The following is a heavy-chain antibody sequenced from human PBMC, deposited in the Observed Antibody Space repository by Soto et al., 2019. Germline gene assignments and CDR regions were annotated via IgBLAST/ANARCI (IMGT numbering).Heavy chain of an antibody. CDR2: IDWDDDK. J-gene: IGHJ4*02. CDR3: ARSPRGFYDGRGYPYYFDY. D-gene: IGHD3-22*01. CDR1: GFSLSTNGMR. V-gene: IGHV2-70*04. Sequence: SGPTLVNPTQTLTLTCTFSGFSLSTNGMRVSWIRQPPGKALEWLARIDWDDDKFYSTSLKTRLIISKDTSKNQVVLTMTNLDPVDTATYYCARSPRGFYDGRGYPYYFDYWGLGTLVT.